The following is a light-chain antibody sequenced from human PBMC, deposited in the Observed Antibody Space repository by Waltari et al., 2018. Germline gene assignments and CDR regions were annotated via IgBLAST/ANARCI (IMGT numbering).Light chain of an antibody. CDR1: SSDVGGYNY. Sequence: QSALTQPRQVSGSPGMSVTISCTGTSSDVGGYNYVSWYQQHPGKAPKLMIYDVSKRPSGVPDRFSGSKSGTTASLTISGLQAEDEADYYCCSYAGSYTLVVFGGGTKLTVL. V-gene: IGLV2-11*01. CDR3: CSYAGSYTLVV. J-gene: IGLJ2*01. CDR2: DVS.